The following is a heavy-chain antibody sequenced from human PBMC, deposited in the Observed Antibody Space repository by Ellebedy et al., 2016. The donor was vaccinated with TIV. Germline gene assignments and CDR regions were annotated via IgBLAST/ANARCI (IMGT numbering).Heavy chain of an antibody. D-gene: IGHD6-19*01. CDR1: GYTFTKYY. CDR2: LDARIGST. J-gene: IGHJ4*02. V-gene: IGHV1-2*02. CDR3: ARDVGQWLVRYFFDY. Sequence: ASVKVSCKTSGYTFTKYYFHWIRQAPGRGLEWMGVLDARIGSTTYAQGLQGRVTMTNDTSTNTAYMELSRLTSDDTAVYYCARDVGQWLVRYFFDYWGQGTLVTVSS.